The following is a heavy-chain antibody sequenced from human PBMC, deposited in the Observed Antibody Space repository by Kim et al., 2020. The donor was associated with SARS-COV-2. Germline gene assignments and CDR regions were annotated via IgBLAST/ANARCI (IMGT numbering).Heavy chain of an antibody. V-gene: IGHV4-34*01. Sequence: SETLSLTCAVYGGSFSGYYWSWIRQPPGKGLEWIGEINHSGSTNYNPSLKSRVTISVDTSKNQFSLKLRSVTAADTAVYYCARGLRYDYVWGSCRSDYYYGMDVRGQGTTVTVSS. J-gene: IGHJ6*02. CDR3: ARGLRYDYVWGSCRSDYYYGMDV. D-gene: IGHD3-16*02. CDR2: INHSGST. CDR1: GGSFSGYY.